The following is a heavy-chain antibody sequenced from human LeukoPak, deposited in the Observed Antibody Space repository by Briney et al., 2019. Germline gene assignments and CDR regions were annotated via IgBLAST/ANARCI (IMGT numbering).Heavy chain of an antibody. CDR3: AKDSITMIWNAFDI. Sequence: PGGSLRLSCAASGFTFSRCAMTWVRQAPGKGLEWVSAISGSGGSTYYADSVKGRFTISRDNSKNRSYLQMNSLRAEDTAVYYCAKDSITMIWNAFDIWGQGTMVTVSS. V-gene: IGHV3-23*01. CDR1: GFTFSRCA. CDR2: ISGSGGST. J-gene: IGHJ3*02. D-gene: IGHD3-22*01.